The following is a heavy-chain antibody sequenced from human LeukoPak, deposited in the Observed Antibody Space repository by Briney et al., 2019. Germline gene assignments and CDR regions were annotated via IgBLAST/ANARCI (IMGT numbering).Heavy chain of an antibody. CDR1: GYTLTELS. D-gene: IGHD2-8*01. J-gene: IGHJ6*03. Sequence: ASVKVSCKVSGYTLTELSMHWVRQAPGKGLEWMGGFDPEDGETIYAQKFQGRVTMTEDTSTDTAYMELSSLRSEDTAVYYCATKGVGYCTNGVCYHYYYYMDVWGKGTTVTVSS. V-gene: IGHV1-24*01. CDR3: ATKGVGYCTNGVCYHYYYYMDV. CDR2: FDPEDGET.